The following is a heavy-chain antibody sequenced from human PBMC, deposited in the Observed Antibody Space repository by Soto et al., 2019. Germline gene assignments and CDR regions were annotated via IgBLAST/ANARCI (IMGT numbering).Heavy chain of an antibody. V-gene: IGHV1-2*04. J-gene: IGHJ5*02. Sequence: ASVKVSCKASGYTFTGYYMHWVRQAPGQGLEWMGWINPNSGGTNYAQKFQGWVTMTRDTSISTAYMELSRLRSDDTAVYYCARDSYSSSSGLRNRLAPWGQGTLVTVSS. CDR3: ARDSYSSSSGLRNRLAP. CDR1: GYTFTGYY. D-gene: IGHD6-6*01. CDR2: INPNSGGT.